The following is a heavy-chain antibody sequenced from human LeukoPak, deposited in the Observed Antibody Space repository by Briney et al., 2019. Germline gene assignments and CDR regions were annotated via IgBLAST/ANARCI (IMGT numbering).Heavy chain of an antibody. D-gene: IGHD6-19*01. V-gene: IGHV3-30*02. CDR2: IRYDGSNK. Sequence: GGSLRLSCAASGFTFSSYGMHWVRQAPGKGLEWVAFIRYDGSNKYYADSVKGRFTISRDNSKNTLYLQMNSPRAEDTAVYYCAKELIRAVAGTYNYWGQGTLVTVSS. CDR1: GFTFSSYG. J-gene: IGHJ4*02. CDR3: AKELIRAVAGTYNY.